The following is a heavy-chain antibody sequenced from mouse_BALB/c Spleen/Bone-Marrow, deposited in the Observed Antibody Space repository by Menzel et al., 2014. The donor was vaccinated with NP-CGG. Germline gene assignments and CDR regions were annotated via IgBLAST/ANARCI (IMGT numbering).Heavy chain of an antibody. CDR1: GFTFSNYW. Sequence: EVKLEESGGGLVQPGGSMKLSCVASGFTFSNYWMNWVRQSPEKGPEWVAEVRLKSHNYATRYAESVKGRFTISRDDSKSSVYLQMNNLRAEDTGIYYCTTGFAYWGQGTLVTVSA. CDR2: VRLKSHNYAT. CDR3: TTGFAY. V-gene: IGHV6-6*02. J-gene: IGHJ3*01.